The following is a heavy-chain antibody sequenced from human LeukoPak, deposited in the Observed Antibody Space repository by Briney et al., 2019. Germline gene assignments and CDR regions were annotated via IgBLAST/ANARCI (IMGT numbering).Heavy chain of an antibody. V-gene: IGHV4-34*01. CDR1: GGSFSGYY. D-gene: IGHD3-16*01. Sequence: YPSETLSLTCAVYGGSFSGYYWSWIRQPPGRGLEWIGEISQSGSINYNPSLKSRITMSVDTSKNQFSLQLRSMTAADTAVYFCARATDDEFYLYYGMDVWGQGTTVTVSS. CDR3: ARATDDEFYLYYGMDV. J-gene: IGHJ6*02. CDR2: ISQSGSI.